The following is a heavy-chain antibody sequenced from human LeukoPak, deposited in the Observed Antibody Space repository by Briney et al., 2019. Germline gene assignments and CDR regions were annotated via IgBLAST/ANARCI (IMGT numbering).Heavy chain of an antibody. CDR2: INPKSGGT. Sequence: SVNVSCKASVHTFTAYYMFWLRQAPGQGLEWMGWINPKSGGTNYAPKFQGRVTMNRDTSISTAYMELSGLSSDDTAVYFCATYYSDTSARDWGQGTLVTVSS. J-gene: IGHJ4*02. CDR3: ATYYSDTSARD. V-gene: IGHV1-2*02. D-gene: IGHD3-22*01. CDR1: VHTFTAYY.